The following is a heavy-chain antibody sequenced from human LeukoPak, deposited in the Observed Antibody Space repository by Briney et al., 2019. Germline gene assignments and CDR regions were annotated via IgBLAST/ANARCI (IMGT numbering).Heavy chain of an antibody. CDR1: GGSISSYY. Sequence: SETLSLTCTVSGGSISSYYWSWIRQPPGKGLEWIGYIYYSGSTNYNPSLKSRVTISVDTSKNRLSLKLSSVTAADTAVYYCARGDIAARRTFDYWGQGTLVTVSS. CDR2: IYYSGST. D-gene: IGHD6-6*01. J-gene: IGHJ4*02. V-gene: IGHV4-59*01. CDR3: ARGDIAARRTFDY.